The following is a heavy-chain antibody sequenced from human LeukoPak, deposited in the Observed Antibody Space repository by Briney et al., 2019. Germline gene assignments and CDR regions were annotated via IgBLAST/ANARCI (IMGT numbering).Heavy chain of an antibody. D-gene: IGHD3-3*01. V-gene: IGHV3-74*01. CDR2: IKSDGSST. CDR3: TKSDWFDP. J-gene: IGHJ5*02. Sequence: PGGSLRLFCAVSGCTFSKYWMHWVGQAPGKGLVWVSRIKSDGSSTTYADSVKGRFTISRDNAKNTLYLQMNSLRAEDTAVYYCTKSDWFDPWGQGTLVTVSS. CDR1: GCTFSKYW.